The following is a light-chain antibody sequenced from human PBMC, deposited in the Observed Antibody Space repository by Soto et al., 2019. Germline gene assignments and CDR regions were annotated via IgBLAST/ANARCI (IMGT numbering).Light chain of an antibody. CDR1: QSISSY. CDR3: QQSYSTLGT. J-gene: IGKJ5*01. CDR2: AAS. V-gene: IGKV1-39*01. Sequence: DIQMTQSPSSLAASVWDRVAMTCRASQSISSYLNWYQQKPGKAPKLLIYAASSLQSGVPSRFSGSGSGTDFTLTISSLQPEDFATYYCQQSYSTLGTFGQGTRLEIK.